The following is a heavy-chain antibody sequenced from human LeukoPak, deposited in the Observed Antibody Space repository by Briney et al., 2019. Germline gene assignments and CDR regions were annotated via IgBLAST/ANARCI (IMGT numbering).Heavy chain of an antibody. D-gene: IGHD4-17*01. CDR2: ISGYNGNT. Sequence: EASVKVSCKASGYTFTSYGVSWVRQAPGQGLEWMGWISGYNGNTNSAQKFQGRVTMTTDKSTSTAYMELSSLRSEDTAVYYCARLGSTTTVTTSYYFDYWGQGTLVTVSS. CDR1: GYTFTSYG. J-gene: IGHJ4*02. V-gene: IGHV1-18*01. CDR3: ARLGSTTTVTTSYYFDY.